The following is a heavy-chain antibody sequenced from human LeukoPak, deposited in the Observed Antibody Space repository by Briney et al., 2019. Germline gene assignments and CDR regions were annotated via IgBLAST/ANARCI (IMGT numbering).Heavy chain of an antibody. J-gene: IGHJ4*02. CDR3: ARDPQWLGDNGDY. V-gene: IGHV3-74*01. CDR1: GFTFSGHW. CDR2: DGSST. Sequence: GGSLRLSCAVSGFTFSGHWMFWVRQAPGKGLEWVSSDGSSTGYTDSVKGRFTISRDNAKNSLYLQMNSLRAEDTAVYYCARDPQWLGDNGDYWGQGTLVTVSS. D-gene: IGHD6-19*01.